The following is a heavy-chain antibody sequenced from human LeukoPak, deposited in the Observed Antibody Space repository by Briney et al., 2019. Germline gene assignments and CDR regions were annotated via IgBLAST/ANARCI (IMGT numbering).Heavy chain of an antibody. Sequence: GSLRLSCAASGFTFSSFAMIWVRQAPGKGLEWVSGISGSGGDTYYADSVKGRFTVSRDNSKSTLYLQMTSLRAEGTAVYFCAKVRFDSSGYYYTYYYYGMDVWGQGTTVTVSS. J-gene: IGHJ6*02. D-gene: IGHD3-22*01. CDR2: ISGSGGDT. CDR1: GFTFSSFA. CDR3: AKVRFDSSGYYYTYYYYGMDV. V-gene: IGHV3-23*01.